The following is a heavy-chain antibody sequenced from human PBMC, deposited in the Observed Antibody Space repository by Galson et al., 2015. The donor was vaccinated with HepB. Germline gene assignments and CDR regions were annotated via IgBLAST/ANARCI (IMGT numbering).Heavy chain of an antibody. CDR2: ISSSSSYI. CDR3: ARDRWDYVWGSNQPNDY. V-gene: IGHV3-21*01. J-gene: IGHJ4*02. Sequence: SLRLSCAASGFTYSSYSMNWVRQAPGKGLEWVSSISSSSSYIYYADSVKGRFTISRDNAKNSLYLQMNSLRAEDTAVYYCARDRWDYVWGSNQPNDYWGQGTLVTVSS. CDR1: GFTYSSYS. D-gene: IGHD3-16*01.